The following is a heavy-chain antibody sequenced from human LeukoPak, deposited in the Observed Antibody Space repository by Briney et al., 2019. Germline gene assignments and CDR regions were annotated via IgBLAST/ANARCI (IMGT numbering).Heavy chain of an antibody. CDR3: ARDPYSGGYGNYYYYYMDV. D-gene: IGHD1-26*01. V-gene: IGHV3-21*01. J-gene: IGHJ6*03. CDR2: ITSSSSHI. Sequence: GGSLRLSCAASGITFSSYNMNWVRQAPGKGLEWVSSITSSSSHIYYADSVKGRFTISRDNARNSLYLQMNSLRAEDTAVYYCARDPYSGGYGNYYYYYMDVWGKGTTVTISS. CDR1: GITFSSYN.